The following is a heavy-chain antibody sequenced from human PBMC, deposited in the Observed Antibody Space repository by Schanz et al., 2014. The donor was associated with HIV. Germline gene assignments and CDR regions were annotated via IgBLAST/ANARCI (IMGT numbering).Heavy chain of an antibody. CDR2: IWFDGSNK. CDR1: GFTFSTYV. V-gene: IGHV3-33*01. Sequence: QVQLVESGGGVVQPGRSLRLSCAASGFTFSTYVMHWVRQAPGKGLEWVAIIWFDGSNKYYADSVRGRFSISRDNSKSTLFLQMNNLRAEDTALYYCARAGGAYKELFDNWGQGVPVVVSS. J-gene: IGHJ4*02. CDR3: ARAGGAYKELFDN. D-gene: IGHD3-16*01.